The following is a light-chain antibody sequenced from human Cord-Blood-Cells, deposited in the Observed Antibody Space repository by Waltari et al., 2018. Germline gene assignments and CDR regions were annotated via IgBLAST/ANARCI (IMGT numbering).Light chain of an antibody. CDR2: AAS. V-gene: IGKV1D-12*01. Sequence: DMQTTPSPASLPVVVGNRVTITCRASQGISSWLAWYQQKPGKAPKLLIYAASSLQSGVPSRFSGSGSGTDFTLTISSLQPEDFATYYCQQANSFPYTFGQGTKLEIK. CDR1: QGISSW. CDR3: QQANSFPYT. J-gene: IGKJ2*01.